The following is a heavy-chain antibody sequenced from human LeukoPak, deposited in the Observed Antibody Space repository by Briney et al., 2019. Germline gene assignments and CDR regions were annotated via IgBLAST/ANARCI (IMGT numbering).Heavy chain of an antibody. V-gene: IGHV4-30-2*01. J-gene: IGHJ4*02. D-gene: IGHD5-18*01. CDR1: GGSIISGGHS. Sequence: PSQTLSLTCAVSGGSIISGGHSWSWLRQPPGTGLEWIGYIYHSGSTYYNPSLKSRVTISVDRSKNQFSLKLSSVTAADTAVYYCASSAAMADGFDYWGQGTLVTVSS. CDR2: IYHSGST. CDR3: ASSAAMADGFDY.